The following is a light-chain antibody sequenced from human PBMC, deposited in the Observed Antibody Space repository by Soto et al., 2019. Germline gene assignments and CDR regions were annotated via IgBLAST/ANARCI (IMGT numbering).Light chain of an antibody. CDR2: AAS. CDR3: HQYHNWT. J-gene: IGKJ1*01. V-gene: IGKV3-15*01. CDR1: QTISNT. Sequence: EVVITQSPATLSVSPGDKVSLSCRANQTISNTLAWYPQKPGQAPRLLIYAASNRATGITARFSGGGSGTEFTLTISSLQSEDFAVYSCHQYHNWTFGQGTQVDIK.